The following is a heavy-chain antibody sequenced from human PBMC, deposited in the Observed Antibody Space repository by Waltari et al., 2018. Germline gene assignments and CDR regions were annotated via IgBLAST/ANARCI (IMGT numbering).Heavy chain of an antibody. Sequence: QVQLQESGPGLVKPSETLSLTCTVSGGSISSYYWSWIRQPPGKGLEWIGYIYYSGSTNYSPSLKGRVTISVDTSKNQFSLKLSSVTAADTAVYYCARSSGWYFDYWGQGTLVTVSS. J-gene: IGHJ4*02. CDR3: ARSSGWYFDY. V-gene: IGHV4-59*01. CDR1: GGSISSYY. D-gene: IGHD6-19*01. CDR2: IYYSGST.